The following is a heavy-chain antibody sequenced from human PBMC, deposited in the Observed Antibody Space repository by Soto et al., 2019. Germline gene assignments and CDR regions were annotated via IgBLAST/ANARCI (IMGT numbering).Heavy chain of an antibody. D-gene: IGHD3-22*01. CDR3: ANVPYYYDSSGYYYAEYFQH. CDR2: ISGSGGST. Sequence: PGGSLRLSCAASGFTFSSYAMSWVRQAPGKGLEWVSAISGSGGSTYYADSVKGRFTISRDNSKNTLYLQMNSLRAEDTAVYYCANVPYYYDSSGYYYAEYFQHWGQGTLVTVSS. V-gene: IGHV3-23*01. J-gene: IGHJ1*01. CDR1: GFTFSSYA.